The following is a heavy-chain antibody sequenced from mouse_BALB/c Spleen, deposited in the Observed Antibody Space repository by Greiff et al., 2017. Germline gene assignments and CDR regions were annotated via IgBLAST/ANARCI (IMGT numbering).Heavy chain of an antibody. D-gene: IGHD1-2*01. Sequence: DVMLVESGGGLVQPGGSRKLSCAASGFTFSSFGMHWVRQAPEKGLEWVAYISNGGGSTYYPDTVKGRFTISRDNAKNTLYLQMSSLKSEDTAMYYCAGQARYGCAMDYWGQGTSVTVAS. CDR1: GFTFSSFG. J-gene: IGHJ4*01. V-gene: IGHV5-12-2*01. CDR2: ISNGGGST. CDR3: AGQARYGCAMDY.